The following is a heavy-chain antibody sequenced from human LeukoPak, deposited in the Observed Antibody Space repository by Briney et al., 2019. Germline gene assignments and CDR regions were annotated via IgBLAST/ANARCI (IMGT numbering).Heavy chain of an antibody. CDR3: ARPYYYDSSGYYFSADAFDI. J-gene: IGHJ3*02. D-gene: IGHD3-22*01. CDR1: GFTFSSYG. CDR2: IWYDGSNK. V-gene: IGHV3-33*08. Sequence: GGSLRLSCAASGFTFSSYGMHWVRQAPGKGLEWVAVIWYDGSNKYYADSVKGRFTISRDNSKNTLYLQMNSLRAEDTAVYYCARPYYYDSSGYYFSADAFDIWGQGTMVTVSS.